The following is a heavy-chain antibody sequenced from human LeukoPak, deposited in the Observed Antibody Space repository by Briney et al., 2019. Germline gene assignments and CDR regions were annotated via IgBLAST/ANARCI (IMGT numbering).Heavy chain of an antibody. V-gene: IGHV1-24*01. Sequence: ASVKVSCKVSGYTLTELSMHWVRQARGKGREGMGGFDPEDGETIYAQKFQGRVTMTEDTSTDTAYMELSSLRSEDTAVYYCATDVLGYYYDSSGEGDFDYWGQGTLVTVSS. CDR2: FDPEDGET. CDR3: ATDVLGYYYDSSGEGDFDY. D-gene: IGHD3-22*01. CDR1: GYTLTELS. J-gene: IGHJ4*02.